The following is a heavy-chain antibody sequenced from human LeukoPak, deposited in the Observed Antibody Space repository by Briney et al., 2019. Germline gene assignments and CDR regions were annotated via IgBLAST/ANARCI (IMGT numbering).Heavy chain of an antibody. D-gene: IGHD2-2*01. CDR1: GGSISSYY. CDR3: ASGEGEGSSTSCFDY. V-gene: IGHV4-59*12. J-gene: IGHJ4*02. CDR2: IYYSGST. Sequence: TSETLSLTCTVSGGSISSYYWSWIRQPPGKGLEWIGYIYYSGSTYYNPSLKSRVTISVDTSKNQFSLKLSSVTAADTAVYYCASGEGEGSSTSCFDYWGQGTLVTVSS.